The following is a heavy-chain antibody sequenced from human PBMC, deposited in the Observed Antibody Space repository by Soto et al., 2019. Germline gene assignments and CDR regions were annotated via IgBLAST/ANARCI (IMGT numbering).Heavy chain of an antibody. D-gene: IGHD6-6*01. CDR1: GYTFTSYG. CDR3: VRDHSYSSSSHYYYYYGMDV. CDR2: ISAYNGNT. Sequence: RASVKVSCKASGYTFTSYGISWVRQAPGQGLEWMGWISAYNGNTNYAQKLQGRVTMTTDTSTSTASMELRSLRSDDTAVYYCVRDHSYSSSSHYYYYYGMDVWGQGTTVTVSS. V-gene: IGHV1-18*04. J-gene: IGHJ6*02.